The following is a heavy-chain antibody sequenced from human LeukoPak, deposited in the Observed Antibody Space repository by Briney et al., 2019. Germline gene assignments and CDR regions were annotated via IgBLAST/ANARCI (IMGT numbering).Heavy chain of an antibody. D-gene: IGHD1-26*01. CDR3: ARPHSGTHGTFHL. CDR1: GFTFRTYA. Sequence: PGGSLRLSCEASGFTFRTYAMHWVRQTPGKGLEWVARISYDGSDDHYADSVKGRFTMSRDNAKNTVYLQMDSLLTADTAVYYCARPHSGTHGTFHLWGQGTMVTVSS. CDR2: ISYDGSDD. J-gene: IGHJ3*01. V-gene: IGHV3-30*04.